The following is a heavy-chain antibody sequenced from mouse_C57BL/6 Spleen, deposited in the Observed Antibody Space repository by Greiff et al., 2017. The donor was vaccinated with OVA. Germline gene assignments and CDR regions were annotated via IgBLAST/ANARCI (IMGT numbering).Heavy chain of an antibody. J-gene: IGHJ1*03. CDR1: GYTFTDYE. CDR2: IDPEPGGT. CDR3: TRGGTTLVERCDV. D-gene: IGHD1-1*01. V-gene: IGHV1-15*01. Sequence: QVQLQQSGAELVRPGASVTLSCKASGYTFTDYEMHWVKQTPVHGLEWIGAIDPEPGGTAYNQKFKGKAILTADKSSSPAYMELRSLTSEDSAVYYCTRGGTTLVERCDVWGTGTTVTVSS.